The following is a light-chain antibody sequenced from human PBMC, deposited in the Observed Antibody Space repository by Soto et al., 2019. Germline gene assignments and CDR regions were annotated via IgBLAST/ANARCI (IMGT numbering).Light chain of an antibody. V-gene: IGKV3-20*01. Sequence: EIVMTHSPATRSVSQGQRHPLSCRASQSVSSNLAWYQQKTGQAPRLLIYGASTRATGIPARFSGSGSGTDFTLTISRLEPEDFAVYYCQQYGSSPWTFGQGTKVDIK. CDR3: QQYGSSPWT. CDR2: GAS. J-gene: IGKJ1*01. CDR1: QSVSSN.